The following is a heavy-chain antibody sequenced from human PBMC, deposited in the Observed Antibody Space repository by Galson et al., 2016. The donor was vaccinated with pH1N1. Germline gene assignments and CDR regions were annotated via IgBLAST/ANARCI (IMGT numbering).Heavy chain of an antibody. D-gene: IGHD5-24*01. CDR3: GRLMVGGYNIREFDY. Sequence: QSGAEVKKAGESLKISCKGSGYTFTTYWIAWVRQMPGKGLEWMGIVYPPDSDTRYSTSFEGQVTISADKSISTAYLQWSSLKASDTAVYYCGRLMVGGYNIREFDYWGQGTQVTVSS. V-gene: IGHV5-51*03. J-gene: IGHJ4*02. CDR1: GYTFTTYW. CDR2: VYPPDSDT.